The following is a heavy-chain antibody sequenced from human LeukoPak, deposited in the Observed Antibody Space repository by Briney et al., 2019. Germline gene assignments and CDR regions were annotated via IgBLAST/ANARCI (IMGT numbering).Heavy chain of an antibody. CDR1: GGSFSGYY. V-gene: IGHV4-34*01. Sequence: SETLSLTCAVYGGSFSGYYWSWIRQPPGKGLEWTGEINHSGSTNYNPSLKSRVTISVDTSKNQFSLKLSSVTAADTAVYYCARTKVRGVIVAHNGFDPWGQGILVTVSS. CDR3: ARTKVRGVIVAHNGFDP. J-gene: IGHJ5*02. D-gene: IGHD3-10*01. CDR2: INHSGST.